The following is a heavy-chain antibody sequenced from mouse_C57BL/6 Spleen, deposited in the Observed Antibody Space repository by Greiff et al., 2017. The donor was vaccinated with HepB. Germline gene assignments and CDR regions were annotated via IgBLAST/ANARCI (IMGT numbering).Heavy chain of an antibody. V-gene: IGHV1-19*01. Sequence: EVQLQQSGPVLVKPGASVKMSCKASGYTFTDYYMNWVKQSHGKSLEWIGVINPYNGGTSYNQKFKGKATLTVDKSSSTAYMELNSLTSEDSAVYYCASTYSNYGYWGQGTTLTVSS. CDR3: ASTYSNYGY. CDR2: INPYNGGT. J-gene: IGHJ2*01. D-gene: IGHD2-5*01. CDR1: GYTFTDYY.